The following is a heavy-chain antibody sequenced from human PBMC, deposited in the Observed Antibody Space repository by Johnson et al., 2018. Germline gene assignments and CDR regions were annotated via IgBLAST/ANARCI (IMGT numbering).Heavy chain of an antibody. D-gene: IGHD4/OR15-4a*01. CDR2: TRDKSNSYTT. J-gene: IGHJ1*01. V-gene: IGHV3-72*01. CDR3: VGASGITYPYFQH. CDR1: GFTFSDHY. Sequence: VQLVESGGGLVQPGGSLRLSCAASGFTFSDHYMDWVRQAPGKGLAWVGRTRDKSNSYTTEYASSVKGRFTISRDDSKNSLYLQMNSLKTEDTAVYYCVGASGITYPYFQHWGQGTLVTVSS.